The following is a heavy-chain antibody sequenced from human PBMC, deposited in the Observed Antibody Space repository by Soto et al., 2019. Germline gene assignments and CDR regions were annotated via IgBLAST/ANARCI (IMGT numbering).Heavy chain of an antibody. D-gene: IGHD2-2*02. Sequence: QGQLVQSGAEVKKPGASVKVACTASGNTFTNFGVTWVRQPPGQGLEWMGWISAYTDDPNYAQKFQGRVTMTIDTSTSTAYLDLRSLTAVDTAVYYCARVIPGAEAWFDPWGQGTLVTVSS. J-gene: IGHJ5*02. V-gene: IGHV1-18*01. CDR2: ISAYTDDP. CDR3: ARVIPGAEAWFDP. CDR1: GNTFTNFG.